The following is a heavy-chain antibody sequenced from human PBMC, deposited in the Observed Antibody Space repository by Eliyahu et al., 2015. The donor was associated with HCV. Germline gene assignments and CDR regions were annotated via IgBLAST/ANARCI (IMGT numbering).Heavy chain of an antibody. D-gene: IGHD6-13*01. V-gene: IGHV5-51*01. CDR1: GYSFTNYW. Sequence: EVQLVQSGAEVKKPGESLKXSCKGSGYSFTNYWIGWVRQXPGKGLEWMGIIYPGDSDTRYSPSFQGQVTISADKSISTAYLQWSSLKASDTAMYYCARHRAHASSWRDGMDVWGQGTTVTVSS. J-gene: IGHJ6*02. CDR2: IYPGDSDT. CDR3: ARHRAHASSWRDGMDV.